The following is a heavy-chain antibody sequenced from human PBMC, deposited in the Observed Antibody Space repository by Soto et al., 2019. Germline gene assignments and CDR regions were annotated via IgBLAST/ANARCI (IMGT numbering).Heavy chain of an antibody. V-gene: IGHV3-33*01. Sequence: QMQLVESGGGVVQPGRSLRLSCAASGFTFSTYAMHWVRQAPGKGLEWVAIIWHDGSSEYYADSVKGRFTLFRDNSKNTLFLQMNSLRAEDTAVYYCARDRGRIIVAPGARPFLGYWGQGTLVTVSS. D-gene: IGHD2-2*01. CDR1: GFTFSTYA. CDR2: IWHDGSSE. CDR3: ARDRGRIIVAPGARPFLGY. J-gene: IGHJ4*02.